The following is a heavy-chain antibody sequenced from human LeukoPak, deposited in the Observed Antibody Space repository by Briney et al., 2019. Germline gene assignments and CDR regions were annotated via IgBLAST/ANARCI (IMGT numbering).Heavy chain of an antibody. CDR2: ITLSSSTI. D-gene: IGHD6-13*01. V-gene: IGHV3-48*01. Sequence: GGSLRLSCAASGFTFSNYGMSWVRQAPGKGLEWISYITLSSSTIYYADSVKGRFTISRDNAKNSLYLQMNSLRAEDTAMYYCARETPDSSSWTVFDYWGQGTLVTVSS. CDR3: ARETPDSSSWTVFDY. J-gene: IGHJ4*02. CDR1: GFTFSNYG.